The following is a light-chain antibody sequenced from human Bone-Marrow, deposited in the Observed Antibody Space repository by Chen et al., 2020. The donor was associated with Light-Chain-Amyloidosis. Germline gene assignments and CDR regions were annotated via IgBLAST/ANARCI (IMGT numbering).Light chain of an antibody. CDR3: QSYDSSLSGSV. CDR1: SSNIGAGYD. V-gene: IGLV1-40*01. Sequence: QSVLTQPPSVSGAPGQSVTTSCTGSSSNIGAGYDVHWYQQLPGTAPKLLIYVNNNRPSGVPDRFSGSKSGTSASLAITGLQAEDEADYYCQSYDSSLSGSVFGGGTKLTVL. CDR2: VNN. J-gene: IGLJ3*02.